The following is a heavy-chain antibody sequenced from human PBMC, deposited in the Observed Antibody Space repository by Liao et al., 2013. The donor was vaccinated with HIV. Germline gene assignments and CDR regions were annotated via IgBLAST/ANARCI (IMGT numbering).Heavy chain of an antibody. CDR1: GDLIRRDNYY. CDR2: IYTGMSTTGTT. Sequence: QVRLQESGPGLVKPSQTLSLTCTVSGDLIRRDNYYWTWIRQPAGKGLEWIGHIYTGMSTTGTTNYNPSLKSRVTISVDTSKNQFSLKLSSVTAADTAVYYCARGGVDSAMGPRRPLDYWGQGTLVTVSS. D-gene: IGHD5-18*01. J-gene: IGHJ4*02. V-gene: IGHV4-61*02. CDR3: ARGGVDSAMGPRRPLDY.